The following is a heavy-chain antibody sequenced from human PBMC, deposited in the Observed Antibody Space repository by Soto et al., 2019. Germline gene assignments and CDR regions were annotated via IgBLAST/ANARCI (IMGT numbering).Heavy chain of an antibody. CDR3: ARSGYDFWSGYHGMDV. J-gene: IGHJ6*02. D-gene: IGHD3-3*01. Sequence: SETLSLTCAVSGGSISSGGYSWSWVRQPPGKGLEWIGYIYHSGSTYYNPSLKSRVTISVDRSKNQFSLKLSSVTAADTAVYYCARSGYDFWSGYHGMDVWGQGTTVTVSS. CDR2: IYHSGST. V-gene: IGHV4-30-2*01. CDR1: GGSISSGGYS.